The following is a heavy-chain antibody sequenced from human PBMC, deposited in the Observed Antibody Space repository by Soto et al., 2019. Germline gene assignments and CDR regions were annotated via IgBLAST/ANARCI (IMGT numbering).Heavy chain of an antibody. CDR2: ISAYNGNT. V-gene: IGHV1-18*01. Sequence: QVQLVQSGAEVKKPGASVKVSCKASGYTFTSYGISWVRQAPGQGLEWMGWISAYNGNTNYAQKLQGRVTMTTDTSKRTAYMEMRSLRSDDTAVYYCARENDFWSGYYSGYFDYWGQGTLVTVSS. CDR3: ARENDFWSGYYSGYFDY. D-gene: IGHD3-3*01. J-gene: IGHJ4*02. CDR1: GYTFTSYG.